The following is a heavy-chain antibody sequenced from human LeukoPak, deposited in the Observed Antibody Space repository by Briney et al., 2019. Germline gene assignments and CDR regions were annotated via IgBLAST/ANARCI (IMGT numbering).Heavy chain of an antibody. CDR2: IYYSGNT. Sequence: SETLSLTCTVSGGSISSYYWGWIRQPPGTGREWIGYIYYSGNTNYNPSLKSRVTISVDTSKNQFSLKLSSVTATDTAVYYCARQPGNSGWFYYFDYWGQGTLVTVSS. V-gene: IGHV4-59*08. D-gene: IGHD6-19*01. CDR3: ARQPGNSGWFYYFDY. CDR1: GGSISSYY. J-gene: IGHJ4*02.